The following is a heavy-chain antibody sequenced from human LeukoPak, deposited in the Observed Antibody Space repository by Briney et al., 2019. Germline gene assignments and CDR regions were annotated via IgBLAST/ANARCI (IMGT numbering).Heavy chain of an antibody. CDR3: ARDRGGSGWYDY. D-gene: IGHD6-19*01. J-gene: IGHJ4*02. CDR2: ISSSGSYI. Sequence: KPGGSLRLSCAASGFTFSSYSMNWVRQASGKGLEWVSSISSSGSYIYYADSVKGRFTISRDNAKNSLYLQMNSLRAEDTAVYYCARDRGGSGWYDYWGQGTLVTVSS. CDR1: GFTFSSYS. V-gene: IGHV3-21*01.